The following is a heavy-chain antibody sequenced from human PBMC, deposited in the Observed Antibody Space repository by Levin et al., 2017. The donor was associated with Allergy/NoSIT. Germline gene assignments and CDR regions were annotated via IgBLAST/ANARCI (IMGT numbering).Heavy chain of an antibody. Sequence: GESLKISCKVSGYTLTELSMHWVRQAPGKGLEWMGGFDPEDGETIYAQKFQGRVTMTEDTSTDTAYMELSSLRSEDTAVYYCATEQLPDGAVGGYDWSVFFCWGQGTLVTVSS. CDR1: GYTLTELS. J-gene: IGHJ4*02. CDR2: FDPEDGET. CDR3: ATEQLPDGAVGGYDWSVFFC. D-gene: IGHD5-12*01. V-gene: IGHV1-24*01.